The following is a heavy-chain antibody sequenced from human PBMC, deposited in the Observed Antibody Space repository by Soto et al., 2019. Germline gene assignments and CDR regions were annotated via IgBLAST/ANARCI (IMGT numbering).Heavy chain of an antibody. Sequence: SETLSLTCPVSGGSVNSGSYSWSWIRQPPGKGLEWIGYIYYTGSTNYNPSLESRVTISVDTSKSQFSLKLNSVTAADTAIYYCARVGGFCSRTSCSNWFDPWGQGTLVTVSS. CDR3: ARVGGFCSRTSCSNWFDP. CDR2: IYYTGST. CDR1: GGSVNSGSYS. J-gene: IGHJ5*02. V-gene: IGHV4-61*01. D-gene: IGHD2-2*01.